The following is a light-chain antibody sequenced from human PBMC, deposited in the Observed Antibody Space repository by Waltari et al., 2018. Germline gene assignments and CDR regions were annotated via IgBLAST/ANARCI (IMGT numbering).Light chain of an antibody. CDR2: RNH. CDR1: SSNIGSNT. J-gene: IGLJ3*02. V-gene: IGLV1-44*01. Sequence: QSVLTQPPSASGTPGKRVTISCSGSSSNIGSNTVNWYQQLPGMAPELLMYRNHQLPSGVPDRCSGSKAGASASLAISGLQSEDEADYYCAAWDDSLNGYWVFGGGTKLTVL. CDR3: AAWDDSLNGYWV.